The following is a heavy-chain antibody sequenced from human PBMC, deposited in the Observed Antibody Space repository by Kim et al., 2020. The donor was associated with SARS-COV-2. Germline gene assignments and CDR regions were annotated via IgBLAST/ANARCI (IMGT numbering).Heavy chain of an antibody. D-gene: IGHD6-13*01. J-gene: IGHJ4*01. CDR3: AKKGRDTSSWYYFDY. Sequence: GSLRLSCAASGFTFSDYAMTWVRQVPGEGLDWVSSIDKNGRNIYYTDSAKGRFTISRDNSKHTLYLQMNSLRAEDTAVYYCAKKGRDTSSWYYFDYWG. CDR1: GFTFSDYA. V-gene: IGHV3-23*05. CDR2: IDKNGRNI.